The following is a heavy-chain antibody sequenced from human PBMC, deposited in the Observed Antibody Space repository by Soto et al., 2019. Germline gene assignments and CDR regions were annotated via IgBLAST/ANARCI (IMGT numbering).Heavy chain of an antibody. Sequence: QAQVVQSGAEVRKPGSSVKLSCKASEGTFNSYAIAWVRQAPGQGLEWMGGIIPYYNTLNYAQKFQDRVTITADYSTNTDYMELSSLRSDDTAVYFCASGASRWYPYFFYSWAQGTLVTVSS. V-gene: IGHV1-69*01. CDR1: EGTFNSYA. J-gene: IGHJ4*02. D-gene: IGHD6-13*01. CDR3: ASGASRWYPYFFYS. CDR2: IIPYYNTL.